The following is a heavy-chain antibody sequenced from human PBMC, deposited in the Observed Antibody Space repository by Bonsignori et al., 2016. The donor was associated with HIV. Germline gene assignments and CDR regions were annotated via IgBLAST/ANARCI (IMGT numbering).Heavy chain of an antibody. J-gene: IGHJ4*02. D-gene: IGHD1-26*01. CDR2: IIPIVSTA. Sequence: WVRQAPGQGLEWVGGIIPIVSTANYAQTFQGRVTITADESTSTAYMELRILEFEDTAVYYCAREPVGGRFDHWGQGTLVTVSS. CDR3: AREPVGGRFDH. V-gene: IGHV1-69*01.